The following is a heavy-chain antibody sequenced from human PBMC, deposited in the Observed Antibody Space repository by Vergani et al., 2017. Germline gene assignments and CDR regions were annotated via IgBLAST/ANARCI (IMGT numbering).Heavy chain of an antibody. CDR3: ARGARPGFTYFQH. V-gene: IGHV4-34*01. CDR2: INHSGST. J-gene: IGHJ1*01. CDR1: GGSFSGYY. Sequence: QVQLQQWGAGLLKPSETLSLTCAVYGGSFSGYYWSWIRQPPGKGLEWIGEINHSGSTNYNTSLKSRVTISVATSKNQFSLKLSSVTAADTAVYYCARGARPGFTYFQHWGQGTLVTVSS. D-gene: IGHD6-6*01.